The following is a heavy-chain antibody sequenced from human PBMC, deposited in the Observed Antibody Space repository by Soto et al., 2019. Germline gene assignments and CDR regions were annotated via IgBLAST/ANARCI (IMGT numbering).Heavy chain of an antibody. CDR1: GYSFTSYW. CDR2: IYPGDSDT. Sequence: PGESLKISCKGSGYSFTSYWIGWVRQMPGKGLEWMGIIYPGDSDTRYSPSFQGQVTISADKSISTAYLQWSSLKASDTAMYYCARHDRADCSSTSCYTRSNYYYYGMDVWGQGTTVTVSS. J-gene: IGHJ6*02. V-gene: IGHV5-51*01. D-gene: IGHD2-2*02. CDR3: ARHDRADCSSTSCYTRSNYYYYGMDV.